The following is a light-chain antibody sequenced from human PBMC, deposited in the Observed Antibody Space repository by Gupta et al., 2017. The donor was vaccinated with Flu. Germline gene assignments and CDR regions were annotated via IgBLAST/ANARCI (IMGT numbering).Light chain of an antibody. CDR2: NAS. J-gene: IGKJ1*01. Sequence: PATLSVSVGDRVTITCRAKQSISSWLAWHHQKPGEAPKLLIYNASKLEGGVPSKFSGSGSWTEFTLTISSLQPDDFATYYCQQYNTYPGTFGQGTKVEI. CDR3: QQYNTYPGT. CDR1: QSISSW. V-gene: IGKV1-5*03.